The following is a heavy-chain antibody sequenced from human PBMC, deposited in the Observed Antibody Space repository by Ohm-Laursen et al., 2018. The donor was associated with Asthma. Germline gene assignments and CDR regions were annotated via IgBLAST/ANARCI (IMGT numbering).Heavy chain of an antibody. J-gene: IGHJ4*02. D-gene: IGHD6-6*01. V-gene: IGHV3-33*01. CDR1: GFTFSSYG. Sequence: SLRLSCAASGFTFSSYGMHWVRQAPGKGLEWVAVIWYDGSNKYYADSVKGRFTISRDNSKNTLYLQMNSLRAEDTAVYYCVRDLEYSSSSGFDYWGQGTLVTVSS. CDR2: IWYDGSNK. CDR3: VRDLEYSSSSGFDY.